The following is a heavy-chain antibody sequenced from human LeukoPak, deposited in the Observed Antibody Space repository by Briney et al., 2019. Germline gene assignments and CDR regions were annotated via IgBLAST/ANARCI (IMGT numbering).Heavy chain of an antibody. CDR3: TTSPAPGVDY. CDR2: IFASGGST. Sequence: GGSLRLSCAAYGFTFSSYGMNWVRQAPGKGLEWVSAIFASGGSTYYADSVKGRFTISRDNSKNTLYLKMNSLRAEDTALYYCTTSPAPGVDYWGQGTLVTVSS. D-gene: IGHD1-14*01. J-gene: IGHJ4*02. CDR1: GFTFSSYG. V-gene: IGHV3-23*01.